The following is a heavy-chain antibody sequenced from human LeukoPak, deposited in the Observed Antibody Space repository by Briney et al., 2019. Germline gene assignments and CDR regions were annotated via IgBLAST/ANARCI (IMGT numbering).Heavy chain of an antibody. V-gene: IGHV1-69*06. CDR3: ARVGVGESSDYYYYYYYMDV. J-gene: IGHJ6*03. CDR1: GGTFNSYA. CDR2: IIPIFGTA. Sequence: SVKVSCKASGGTFNSYAISWVRQAPGQGLEWMGRIIPIFGTANYAQKFQGRVTITADKSTSTAYMELSSLRSEDTAVYYCARVGVGESSDYYYYYYYMDVWGKGTTVTVSS. D-gene: IGHD3-10*01.